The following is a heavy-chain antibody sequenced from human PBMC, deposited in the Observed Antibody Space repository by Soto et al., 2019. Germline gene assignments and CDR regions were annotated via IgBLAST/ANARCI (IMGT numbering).Heavy chain of an antibody. CDR2: IYYSGST. CDR1: VGSISSGGYY. D-gene: IGHD3-3*01. CDR3: ARDGAPDFWSRSSYYGMDV. V-gene: IGHV4-31*03. Sequence: QVQLQESGPGLVKPSQTLSLTCTVSVGSISSGGYYWSWIRQHPGKDLEWIGYIYYSGSTYYNPSIKSRVTISVDTSKIQFSLKLSSLTAADTAVYYCARDGAPDFWSRSSYYGMDVWVQGTTVTVSS. J-gene: IGHJ6*02.